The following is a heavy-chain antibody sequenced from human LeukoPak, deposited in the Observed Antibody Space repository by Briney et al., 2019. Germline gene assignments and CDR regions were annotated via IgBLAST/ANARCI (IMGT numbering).Heavy chain of an antibody. CDR1: GFRFSSYE. CDR2: IGGRADTT. J-gene: IGHJ4*02. V-gene: IGHV3-23*01. CDR3: ARRDAANSKGLDF. D-gene: IGHD4/OR15-4a*01. Sequence: RSGGSLRLSCAAAGFRFSSYEMNWVRQAPGKGLEWVSAIGGRADTTYYADSVKGRFTISRDNAKDTLYLQMNSLRADDTAVYYCARRDAANSKGLDFWGQGTLVTVSS.